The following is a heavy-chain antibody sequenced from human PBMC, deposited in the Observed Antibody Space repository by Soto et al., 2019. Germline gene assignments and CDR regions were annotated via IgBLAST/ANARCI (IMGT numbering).Heavy chain of an antibody. CDR1: GFTFSSYW. V-gene: IGHV3-7*03. CDR2: IKQDGSEK. CDR3: AREDIVVVPAAIYYYYGMDV. D-gene: IGHD2-2*01. Sequence: GSLRLSCAASGFTFSSYWMSWVRQAPGKGLEWVANIKQDGSEKYYVDSVKGRFTISRDNAKNSLYLQMNSLRAEDTAVYYCAREDIVVVPAAIYYYYGMDVWGQGTTVTVSS. J-gene: IGHJ6*02.